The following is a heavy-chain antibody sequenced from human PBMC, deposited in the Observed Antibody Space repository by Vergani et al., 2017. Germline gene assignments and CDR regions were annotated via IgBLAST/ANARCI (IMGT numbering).Heavy chain of an antibody. CDR3: ARHISVVRPSSMTAFDY. CDR1: GGSISSYY. CDR2: IYYSGST. D-gene: IGHD2-21*01. J-gene: IGHJ4*02. V-gene: IGHV4-59*08. Sequence: QVQLQESGPGLVKPSETLSLTCTVSGGSISSYYWSWIRQPPGKGLEWIGYIYYSGSTNYNPSLKSRVTISVDTSKKQISLHLTSVTAADTAVYYCARHISVVRPSSMTAFDYWGQGTLVTVSS.